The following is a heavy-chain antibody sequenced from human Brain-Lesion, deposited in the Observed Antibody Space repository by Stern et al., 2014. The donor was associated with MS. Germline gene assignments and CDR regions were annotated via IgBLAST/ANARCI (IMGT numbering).Heavy chain of an antibody. Sequence: MQLVQSGGGLVQPGGSQRLSCAASGFSFSSYWMTWVRQAPGRGPEWVANIKQDGSEKYYVDSGKGRFTISRDNAKNSLYLQMHSLRDEDTAVYYCARDCGVGNCAGARGYSYYYGLDVWGQGTTVTVSS. CDR3: ARDCGVGNCAGARGYSYYYGLDV. CDR2: IKQDGSEK. CDR1: GFSFSSYW. D-gene: IGHD2-8*02. J-gene: IGHJ6*02. V-gene: IGHV3-7*01.